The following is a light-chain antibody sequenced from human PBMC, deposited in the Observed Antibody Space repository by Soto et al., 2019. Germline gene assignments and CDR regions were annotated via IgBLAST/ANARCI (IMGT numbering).Light chain of an antibody. J-gene: IGKJ2*01. V-gene: IGKV3-15*01. CDR1: QSVDNN. CDR3: QQYGPSPMYT. CDR2: GAS. Sequence: IVMTQSPATLSVSPGEGVTLSCRASQSVDNNLAWYQQKPGQAPRLLIYGASTRATGIPGTFSGSGSGTEFTLTISRLEPEDFAVYYCQQYGPSPMYTFGQGTNLEIK.